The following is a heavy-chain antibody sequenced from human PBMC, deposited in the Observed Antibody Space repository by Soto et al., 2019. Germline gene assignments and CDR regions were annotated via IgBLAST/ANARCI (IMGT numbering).Heavy chain of an antibody. CDR3: AKDTFSSSWYF. Sequence: GGSLRLSCAASGFTFTKYAMTWVRQAPGKGLEWVSSISKSGGDTYYADSVKGRFTISRDNSKNTLYLQMNGLRAEDTALDFCAKDTFSSSWYFWGQGPLVTVSS. D-gene: IGHD3-22*01. CDR1: GFTFTKYA. J-gene: IGHJ4*02. CDR2: ISKSGGDT. V-gene: IGHV3-23*01.